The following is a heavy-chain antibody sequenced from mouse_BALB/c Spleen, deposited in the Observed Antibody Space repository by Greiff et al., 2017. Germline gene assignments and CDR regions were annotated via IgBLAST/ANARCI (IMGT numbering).Heavy chain of an antibody. CDR3: ARFGYDGYYFDY. CDR1: GFTFSSFG. V-gene: IGHV5-17*02. D-gene: IGHD2-2*01. CDR2: ISSGSSTI. J-gene: IGHJ2*01. Sequence: EVQGVESGGGLVQPGGSRKLSCAASGFTFSSFGMHWVRQAPEKGLEWVAYISSGSSTIYYADTVKGRFTISRDNPKNTLFLQMTSLRSEDTAMYYCARFGYDGYYFDYWGQGTTLTVSS.